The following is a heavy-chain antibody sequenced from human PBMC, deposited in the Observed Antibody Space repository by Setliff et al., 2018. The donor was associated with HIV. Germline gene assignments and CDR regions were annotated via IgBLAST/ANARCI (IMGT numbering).Heavy chain of an antibody. Sequence: SETLSLTCTVSGDSIGTTTYYWGWIRQSPEKGLEWIGGIYFSGSAYYNPSPESRVTISVDTSKNQFSLKPNSVTAADTAVYYCARHGNQWLVTIDYWGQGTLVTVSS. CDR3: ARHGNQWLVTIDY. V-gene: IGHV4-39*01. CDR2: IYFSGSA. CDR1: GDSIGTTTYY. J-gene: IGHJ4*02. D-gene: IGHD6-19*01.